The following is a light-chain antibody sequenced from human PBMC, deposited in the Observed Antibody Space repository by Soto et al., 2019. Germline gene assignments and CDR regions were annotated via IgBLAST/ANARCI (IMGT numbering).Light chain of an antibody. J-gene: IGKJ4*01. V-gene: IGKV1-39*01. Sequence: DIQMTQSPSSLSASVEDRVTITCRASQSISSYLNWYQQKPGKAPKLLIYAASSLQSGVPSRFSGSGSGTDFTLTISSLQPEDFATYYCQQSYSTLLTFGGGTKVDIK. CDR2: AAS. CDR1: QSISSY. CDR3: QQSYSTLLT.